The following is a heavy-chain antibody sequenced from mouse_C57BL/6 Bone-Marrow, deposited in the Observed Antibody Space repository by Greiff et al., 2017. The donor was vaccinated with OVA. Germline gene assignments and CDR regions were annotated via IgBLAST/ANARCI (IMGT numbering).Heavy chain of an antibody. J-gene: IGHJ4*01. CDR3: VRHVDGYNNYYARDK. D-gene: IGHD2-3*01. Sequence: DVQLVASCGGLVQPKGSLKLSCAASGFSFNTYAMNWVRPAPGKGLEWVARIRRKSNNYATYYADSVKDRFTISSDASERMLYLQMYNLKTEYTAMYYGVRHVDGYNNYYARDKWGKGTSVTVDS. CDR1: GFSFNTYA. V-gene: IGHV10-1*01. CDR2: IRRKSNNYAT.